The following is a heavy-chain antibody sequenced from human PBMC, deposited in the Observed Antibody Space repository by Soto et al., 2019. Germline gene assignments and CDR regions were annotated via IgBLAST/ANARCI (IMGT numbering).Heavy chain of an antibody. CDR1: GGTFNTYA. J-gene: IGHJ4*02. Sequence: QVQLVQSGAEMQKPGSSVKVSCQSSGGTFNTYAMNWVRQAPGQGPEWMGDISPMFGAANYAPKCQGRVTITADESTGTSYMQLRSLTSEDTALYFCAREVQVHTPAFVYWGQGTRVTVSS. CDR3: AREVQVHTPAFVY. CDR2: ISPMFGAA. D-gene: IGHD3-10*01. V-gene: IGHV1-69*19.